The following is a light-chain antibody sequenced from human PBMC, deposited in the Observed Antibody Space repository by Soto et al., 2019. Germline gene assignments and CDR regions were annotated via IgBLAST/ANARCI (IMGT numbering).Light chain of an antibody. CDR3: SSYTSTMTNV. V-gene: IGLV2-14*03. CDR1: SSDVGGFNS. CDR2: DVV. Sequence: QSVLTQPASVSGSPGQSITISCTGTSSDVGGFNSVSWYQLRPGTAPKLILYDVVDRPSGVSDRFSGSKSGNTASLTISGLQAADDADYFCSSYTSTMTNVFGSGTKVTVL. J-gene: IGLJ1*01.